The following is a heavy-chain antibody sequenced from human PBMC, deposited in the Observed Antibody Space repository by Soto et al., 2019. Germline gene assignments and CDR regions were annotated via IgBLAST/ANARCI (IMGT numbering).Heavy chain of an antibody. D-gene: IGHD1-1*01. CDR2: LYDVDGS. J-gene: IGHJ3*01. Sequence: GGSLRLSCAASGLTVSGKKYVAWVRQAPGKGLEWVSALYDVDGSFYADSVKGRFTTSSDSSKTTVYLQMNGLRPDDTAVYYCATWHEREHAYDVWGQGTTVTVSS. CDR3: ATWHEREHAYDV. V-gene: IGHV3-53*01. CDR1: GLTVSGKKY.